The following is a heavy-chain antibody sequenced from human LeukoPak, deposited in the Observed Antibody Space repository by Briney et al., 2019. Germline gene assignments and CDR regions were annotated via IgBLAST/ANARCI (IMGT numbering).Heavy chain of an antibody. CDR3: ARVRFFDTTGYYYDMDV. CDR2: MYHSGST. V-gene: IGHV4-38-2*02. Sequence: PSETLSLTCTVSGYSISSGYDWGWIRQPPGKGLEWIGSMYHSGSTNYNASLKSRVTISVDTSKNQFFLKLSSVTAADTAVYYCARVRFFDTTGYYYDMDVWGKGTTVTVSS. D-gene: IGHD3-22*01. CDR1: GYSISSGYD. J-gene: IGHJ6*03.